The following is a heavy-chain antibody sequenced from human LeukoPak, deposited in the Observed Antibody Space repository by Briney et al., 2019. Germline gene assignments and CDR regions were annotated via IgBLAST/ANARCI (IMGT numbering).Heavy chain of an antibody. V-gene: IGHV4-39*01. D-gene: IGHD3-22*01. J-gene: IGHJ4*02. CDR1: GGSISSSSYY. CDR2: IYYSGST. Sequence: KPSETLSLTCTVSGGSISSSSYYWGWIRQPPGEGLEWIGSIYYSGSTYYNPSLKSRVTISVDTSKNKFSLKLSSVTAAHTAVYYCARRNYYDSSGFYYEDYWGQGTLVTVSS. CDR3: ARRNYYDSSGFYYEDY.